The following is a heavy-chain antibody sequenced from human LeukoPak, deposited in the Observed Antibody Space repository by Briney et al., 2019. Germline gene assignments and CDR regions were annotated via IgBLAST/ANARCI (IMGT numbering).Heavy chain of an antibody. CDR3: ARDFDGPRASDY. CDR1: GFTFSDYY. CDR2: ISSSGTTI. J-gene: IGHJ4*02. Sequence: GGSLRLSCAASGFTFSDYYMSWIRQAPGKGLEWVSYISSSGTTIYYADSVKGRFTISRDNAKDSLYLQMNSLRAEDSAVYYCARDFDGPRASDYWGQGISVTVSS. V-gene: IGHV3-11*04. D-gene: IGHD4-17*01.